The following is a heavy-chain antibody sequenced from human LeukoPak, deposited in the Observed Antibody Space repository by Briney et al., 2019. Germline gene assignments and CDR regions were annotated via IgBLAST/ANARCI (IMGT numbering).Heavy chain of an antibody. CDR1: GVSITGYY. CDR3: ARGTQYYDILTARGSYFDY. D-gene: IGHD3-9*01. Sequence: SETLSLTCTVSGVSITGYYWTWIRQPPGERLEVDGNYPHTGGPKYNPSLKSRVTVSVDTSKNRFSLNLSSLTAADTAVYYCARGTQYYDILTARGSYFDYWGQGTLVTVSS. CDR2: YPHTGGP. J-gene: IGHJ4*02. V-gene: IGHV4-59*08.